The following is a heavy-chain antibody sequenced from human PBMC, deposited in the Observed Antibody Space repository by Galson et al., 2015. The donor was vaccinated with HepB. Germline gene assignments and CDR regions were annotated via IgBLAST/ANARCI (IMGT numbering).Heavy chain of an antibody. Sequence: SVKVSCKASGYTFTRYGISWVRQAPGQGLEWMGWISAYNGNTNYAQKLQGRVTMTTDTSTSTAYMELRSLRSDDTAVYYCARSGKGVVVVPAAITWFDPWGQGTLVTVSS. D-gene: IGHD2-2*02. CDR1: GYTFTRYG. V-gene: IGHV1-18*04. CDR3: ARSGKGVVVVPAAITWFDP. CDR2: ISAYNGNT. J-gene: IGHJ5*02.